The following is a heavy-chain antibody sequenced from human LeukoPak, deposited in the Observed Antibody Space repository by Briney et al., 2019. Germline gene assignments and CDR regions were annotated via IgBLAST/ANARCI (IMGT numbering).Heavy chain of an antibody. CDR3: ARGAGPVSTPDYYFNGLDV. J-gene: IGHJ6*02. Sequence: ASVTVSCTASGYSFTGQYIYWVRQAPGQGLEWMGRITPHNGDTNDAQRFQSRVTMTSDTSISTAFMELSSLRSDDTAVYYCARGAGPVSTPDYYFNGLDVWGQGTTVTVSS. CDR2: ITPHNGDT. CDR1: GYSFTGQY. D-gene: IGHD1-14*01. V-gene: IGHV1-2*06.